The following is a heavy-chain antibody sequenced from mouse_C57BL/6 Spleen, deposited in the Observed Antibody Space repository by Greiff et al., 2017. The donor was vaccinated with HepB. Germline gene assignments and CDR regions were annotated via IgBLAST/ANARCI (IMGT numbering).Heavy chain of an antibody. J-gene: IGHJ2*01. CDR2: INPNNGGT. CDR3: ARGEEGDY. D-gene: IGHD2-13*01. Sequence: EVQLQQSGPELVKPGASVKISCKASGYTFTDYYMNWVKQSHGKSLEWIGDINPNNGGTSYNQKFKGKATLTVDKSSSTAYMELRSLTSEDSAVYYCARGEEGDYWGQGTTLTVSS. CDR1: GYTFTDYY. V-gene: IGHV1-26*01.